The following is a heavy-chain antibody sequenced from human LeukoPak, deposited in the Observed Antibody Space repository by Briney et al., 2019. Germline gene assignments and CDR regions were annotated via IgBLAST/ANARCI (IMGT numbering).Heavy chain of an antibody. CDR2: ISHSGST. CDR3: ARTYCSGGGCSRYFDY. Sequence: SGTLSLTCAVSGDSISSSNWWVWVRQPPGKGLEWIGGISHSGSTNYNPSLKSRVTISADKSKNQFSLKLNSVTAADTAAYYCARTYCSGGGCSRYFDYWGQGSLVTVSS. CDR1: GDSISSSNW. D-gene: IGHD2-15*01. J-gene: IGHJ4*02. V-gene: IGHV4-4*02.